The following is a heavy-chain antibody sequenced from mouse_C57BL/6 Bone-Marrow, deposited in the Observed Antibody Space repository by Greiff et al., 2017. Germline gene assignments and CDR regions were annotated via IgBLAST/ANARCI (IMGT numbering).Heavy chain of an antibody. Sequence: EVQLMESGGGLVKPGGSLKLSCAASGFPFSSYAMSWVRQTPEKRLEWVATISDGGSYTYYPDNVKGRITISRDNAKNNLYLQMSHLKSEDTAMYYCARDRGYYGGYYFDYWGQGTTLTVSS. V-gene: IGHV5-4*01. J-gene: IGHJ2*01. CDR2: ISDGGSYT. D-gene: IGHD1-1*01. CDR3: ARDRGYYGGYYFDY. CDR1: GFPFSSYA.